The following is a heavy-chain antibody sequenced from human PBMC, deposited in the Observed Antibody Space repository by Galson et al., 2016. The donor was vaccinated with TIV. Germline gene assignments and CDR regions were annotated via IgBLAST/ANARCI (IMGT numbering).Heavy chain of an antibody. CDR2: FIPLFGTA. V-gene: IGHV1-69*01. CDR3: AKCRNTAMDTYYYYYGLDV. Sequence: KVSCKASGDTFSTYPFNWVRQAPGQGLEWVGGFIPLFGTAHYAQKFQGRVTISADESTSTVYMELSGLGSGDTAMYYCAKCRNTAMDTYYYYYGLDVWGQGTTVTVSS. J-gene: IGHJ6*02. CDR1: GDTFSTYP. D-gene: IGHD5-18*01.